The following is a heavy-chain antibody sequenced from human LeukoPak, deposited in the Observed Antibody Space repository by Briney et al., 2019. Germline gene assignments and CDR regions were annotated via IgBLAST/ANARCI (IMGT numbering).Heavy chain of an antibody. CDR2: FDPEDGET. J-gene: IGHJ6*03. Sequence: ASVKVSCKVSGYTLTELSMHWVRQAPGKGLEWMGGFDPEDGETIYAQKFQGRVTMTEDTSTDTAYMELSSLRSEDTAVYYCATGYGSGSYPRYYYYYYMDVWGKGTTVTISS. V-gene: IGHV1-24*01. CDR3: ATGYGSGSYPRYYYYYYMDV. CDR1: GYTLTELS. D-gene: IGHD3-10*01.